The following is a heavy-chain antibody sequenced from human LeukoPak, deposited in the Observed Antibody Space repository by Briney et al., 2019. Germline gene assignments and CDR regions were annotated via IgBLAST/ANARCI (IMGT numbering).Heavy chain of an antibody. CDR3: AGDTANFDY. CDR1: GGSISSYY. J-gene: IGHJ4*02. D-gene: IGHD5-18*01. V-gene: IGHV4-59*01. Sequence: KPSETLSLTCTVSGGSISSYYWSWIRQPPGKGLEWIGYIYYSGSTNYNPSLKSRVTISVDTSKSQFSLKLSSVTAADTAVYYCAGDTANFDYWGQGTLVTVSS. CDR2: IYYSGST.